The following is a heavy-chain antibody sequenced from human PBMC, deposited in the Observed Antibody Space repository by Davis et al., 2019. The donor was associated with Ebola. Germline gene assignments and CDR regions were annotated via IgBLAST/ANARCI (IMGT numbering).Heavy chain of an antibody. J-gene: IGHJ4*02. CDR3: AKDVGAAPMSDS. Sequence: PGGSLRLSCAASGFTFNDYAMSWVRQAPGKGLEWVSTISGGGSNTHYADSVKGRFTISRDNSKNTLYLQMNSLRAEDTALYYCAKDVGAAPMSDSWGQGTLVTVSS. CDR1: GFTFNDYA. CDR2: ISGGGSNT. V-gene: IGHV3-23*01. D-gene: IGHD6-25*01.